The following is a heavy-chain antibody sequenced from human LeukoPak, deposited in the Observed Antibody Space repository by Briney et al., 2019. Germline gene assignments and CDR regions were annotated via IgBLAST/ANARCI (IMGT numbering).Heavy chain of an antibody. CDR2: ISGSGGST. CDR3: ARDQLRGSWFDP. J-gene: IGHJ5*02. V-gene: IGHV3-23*01. D-gene: IGHD3-10*01. Sequence: GGSLRLSCAASGFTFSSYAMSWVRQAPGRGLEWVSAISGSGGSTYYADSVKGRFTISRDNAKNTLYLQMNSLRAEDTAVYYCARDQLRGSWFDPWGQGTLVTVSS. CDR1: GFTFSSYA.